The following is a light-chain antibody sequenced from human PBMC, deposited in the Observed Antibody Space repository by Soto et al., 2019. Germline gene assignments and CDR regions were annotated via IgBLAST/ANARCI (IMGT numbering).Light chain of an antibody. V-gene: IGKV3-11*01. Sequence: EIVLTQSPATLSLSPGERATPSCRASQSVSNSLAWYQQKLGQPPRLLIYDASNRAPGIPARFNGSGSGTDFTLTISSLEPEDFAVYYCQQRSDWPLTFGGGTTVEIK. CDR1: QSVSNS. CDR2: DAS. J-gene: IGKJ4*01. CDR3: QQRSDWPLT.